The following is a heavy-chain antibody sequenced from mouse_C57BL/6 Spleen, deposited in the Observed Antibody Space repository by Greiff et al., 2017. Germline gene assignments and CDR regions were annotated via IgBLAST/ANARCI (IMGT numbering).Heavy chain of an antibody. CDR1: GYSITSGYY. Sequence: EVQLQQSGPGLVKPSQSLSLTCSVTGYSITSGYYWNWIRQFPGNKLEWMGYISYDGSNNYNPSLKNRISITRDTSKNQFFLKLNSVTTEDTATYYCAFYYGNYDYFDYWGQGTTLTVSS. CDR3: AFYYGNYDYFDY. J-gene: IGHJ2*01. D-gene: IGHD2-1*01. CDR2: ISYDGSN. V-gene: IGHV3-6*01.